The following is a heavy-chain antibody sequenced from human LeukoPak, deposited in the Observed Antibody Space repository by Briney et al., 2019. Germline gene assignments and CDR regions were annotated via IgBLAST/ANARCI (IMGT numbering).Heavy chain of an antibody. CDR3: ARLAGEVKDL. CDR1: GFTISSYW. D-gene: IGHD7-27*01. J-gene: IGHJ5*02. Sequence: PGGSLRLSCAASGFTISSYWMHWVRQAPGKGLVWVSHIKTDGSTTNYADSVKGRFTISRDNAKNTLYLQMNSLRVEDTALYYCARLAGEVKDLWGQGTLVTVSS. V-gene: IGHV3-74*01. CDR2: IKTDGSTT.